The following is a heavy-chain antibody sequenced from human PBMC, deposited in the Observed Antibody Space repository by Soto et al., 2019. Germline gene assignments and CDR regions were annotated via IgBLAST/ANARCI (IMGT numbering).Heavy chain of an antibody. D-gene: IGHD3-9*01. CDR1: GGSFSGYY. CDR3: ARESHDILTGPPWVWYFDL. V-gene: IGHV4-34*01. J-gene: IGHJ2*01. CDR2: INDPGSI. Sequence: QVQLQQWGAGPLRPLETLSLTCGVSGGSFSGYYWAWIRQSPGKGLEWIGEINDPGSINYNPSLKSRVIISVDTTKNHSALKLRSVTAADTAVYYCARESHDILTGPPWVWYFDLWGRGTLVTVSS.